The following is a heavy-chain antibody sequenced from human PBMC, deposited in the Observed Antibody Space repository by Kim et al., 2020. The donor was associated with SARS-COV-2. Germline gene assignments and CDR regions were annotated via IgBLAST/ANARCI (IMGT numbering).Heavy chain of an antibody. D-gene: IGHD3-10*01. V-gene: IGHV7-4-1*02. CDR3: ARVTRDSGSYYPFDY. Sequence: QGLTGRFVFSLDTSVSTAYLQISSLKAEDTAVYYCARVTRDSGSYYPFDYWGQGTLVTVSS. J-gene: IGHJ4*02.